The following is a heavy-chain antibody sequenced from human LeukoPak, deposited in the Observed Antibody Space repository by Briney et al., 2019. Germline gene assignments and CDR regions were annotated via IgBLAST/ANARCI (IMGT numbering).Heavy chain of an antibody. Sequence: GGSLRLSCAASEFTFSNYAMSRVRQAPGKGLEWVSVISGSGGTTYSADSVKGRFTISRDNSKNTLYLQMNSLRAEDTAAYYCARERGSSGGNTNGYFDYWGQGALVTVSS. D-gene: IGHD4-23*01. V-gene: IGHV3-23*01. CDR1: EFTFSNYA. CDR3: ARERGSSGGNTNGYFDY. CDR2: ISGSGGTT. J-gene: IGHJ4*02.